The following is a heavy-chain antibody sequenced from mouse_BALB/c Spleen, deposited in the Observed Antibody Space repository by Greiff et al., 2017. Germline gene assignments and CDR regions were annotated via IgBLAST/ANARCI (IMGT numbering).Heavy chain of an antibody. J-gene: IGHJ4*01. CDR3: ARSPTDSYAMDY. Sequence: EVMLVESGGGLVKPGGSLKLSCAASGFTFSSYTMSWVRQTPEKRLEWVATISSGGGNTYYPDSVKGRFTISRDNAKNNLYLHMSSLRSEDTALYYCARSPTDSYAMDYWGQGTSVTVSS. CDR1: GFTFSSYT. V-gene: IGHV5-9*03. CDR2: ISSGGGNT. D-gene: IGHD1-1*01.